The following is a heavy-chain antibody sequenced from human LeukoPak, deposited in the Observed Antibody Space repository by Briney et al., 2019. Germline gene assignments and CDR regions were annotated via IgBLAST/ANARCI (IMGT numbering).Heavy chain of an antibody. Sequence: PGGSLRLSCAASGFTFSSYEMNWVRQAPGKGLEWVSYISSSGSTRYYADSVKGRFTISRDNAKNSLYLQMNSLRAEDTAVYYCARTYSRESGYDFVFHYWGQGTRVTVSS. V-gene: IGHV3-48*03. CDR3: ARTYSRESGYDFVFHY. D-gene: IGHD5-12*01. J-gene: IGHJ4*02. CDR2: ISSSGSTR. CDR1: GFTFSSYE.